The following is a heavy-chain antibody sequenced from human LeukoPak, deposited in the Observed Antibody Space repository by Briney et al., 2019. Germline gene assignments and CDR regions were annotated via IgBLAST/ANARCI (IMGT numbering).Heavy chain of an antibody. Sequence: PGGSLRLSCAASGFTFSSYWMTCVRQGPGRGLEWVANIKQDGSEKYYVDSVKGRFTIARDNAKNSLYLQMNSLRAEDTDVYYCARDLGGSYYMTTGHFDYWGQGTLVTVSS. D-gene: IGHD3-10*01. CDR2: IKQDGSEK. CDR1: GFTFSSYW. CDR3: ARDLGGSYYMTTGHFDY. J-gene: IGHJ4*02. V-gene: IGHV3-7*01.